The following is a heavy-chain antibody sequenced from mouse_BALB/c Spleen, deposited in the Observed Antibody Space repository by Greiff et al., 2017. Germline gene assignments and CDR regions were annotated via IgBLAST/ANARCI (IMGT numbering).Heavy chain of an antibody. CDR1: GYTFSSYW. CDR2: ILPGSGST. Sequence: VQLQQSGAELMKPGASVKISCKATGYTFSSYWIEWVKQRPGHGLEWIGEILPGSGSTNYNEKFKGKATFTADTSSNTAYMQLSSLTSEDSAVYYCARCGITTRDWYFDVWGAGTTVTVSS. V-gene: IGHV1-9*01. J-gene: IGHJ1*01. D-gene: IGHD2-4*01. CDR3: ARCGITTRDWYFDV.